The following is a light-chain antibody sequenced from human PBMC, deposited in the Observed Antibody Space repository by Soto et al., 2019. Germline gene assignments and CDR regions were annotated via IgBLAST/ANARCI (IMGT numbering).Light chain of an antibody. CDR2: DST. CDR3: HQYGSSAWT. V-gene: IGKV3-20*01. CDR1: QSIHTS. Sequence: VLTQSPATLSLSPGERATLSCRASQSIHTSLAWYQQKSGKPPRLVIYDSTLRANGVPDRFGGSRSGTEFTLTINSLEPEDFAVYYCHQYGSSAWTFGQGTKVDI. J-gene: IGKJ1*01.